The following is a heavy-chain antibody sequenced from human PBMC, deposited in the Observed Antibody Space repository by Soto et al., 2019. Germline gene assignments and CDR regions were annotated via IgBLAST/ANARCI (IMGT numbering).Heavy chain of an antibody. Sequence: QITLKESGPTLVRPTQTLTLTCTVSGFSLRTDAVGVAWIRQSPGKALEWLGIIYWNGEKRYNSSLQTRLTITRDTSKNQVVLTMTDMAPLDTATYFCAHRIAAPGRTLDYWGQGVLVTGSS. CDR3: AHRIAAPGRTLDY. CDR1: GFSLRTDAVG. D-gene: IGHD6-13*01. J-gene: IGHJ4*02. V-gene: IGHV2-5*01. CDR2: IYWNGEK.